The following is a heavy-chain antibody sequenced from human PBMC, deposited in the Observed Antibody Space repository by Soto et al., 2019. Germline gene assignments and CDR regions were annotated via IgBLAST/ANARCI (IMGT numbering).Heavy chain of an antibody. Sequence: SXXTLSLPFAVAEDSITSDKWWRWIRQPPGKGLQWIGEIYHSGSSKYNPSLKSRVIISVDKSKNQFSLKVRSVTAADTAVYYCARGETQQQRDHWGQGTLVTVSS. CDR3: ARGETQQQRDH. V-gene: IGHV4-4*02. J-gene: IGHJ4*02. CDR1: EDSITSDKW. CDR2: IYHSGSS. D-gene: IGHD6-13*01.